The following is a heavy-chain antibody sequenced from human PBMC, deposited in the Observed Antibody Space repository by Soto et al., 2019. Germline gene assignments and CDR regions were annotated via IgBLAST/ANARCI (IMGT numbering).Heavy chain of an antibody. D-gene: IGHD2-8*01. J-gene: IGHJ4*02. CDR3: ARDSLGVPTDCDY. CDR1: GFSFSTYG. Sequence: QVQLVESGGGVVQPGRSLTLSCAASGFSFSTYGMHWIRQAPGKGLEWVAVMWSNGNKNYADSVKGRFTISRDTSQNILFLQMDSLSAEVTAGYYCARDSLGVPTDCDYGGQGTLVTVCS. CDR2: MWSNGNK. V-gene: IGHV3-33*01.